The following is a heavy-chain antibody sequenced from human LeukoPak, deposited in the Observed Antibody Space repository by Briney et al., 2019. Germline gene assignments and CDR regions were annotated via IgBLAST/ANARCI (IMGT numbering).Heavy chain of an antibody. J-gene: IGHJ4*02. CDR3: ASGYYYDSSGYYPPGY. D-gene: IGHD3-22*01. CDR1: GGTFSSYA. CDR2: IIPIFGTA. V-gene: IGHV1-69*01. Sequence: ASVKVSCKASGGTFSSYAISWVRQAPGQGLEWMGGIIPIFGTANYAQKFQGRVTITADESTSTAYMKLSSLRSEDTAVYYCASGYYYDSSGYYPPGYWGQGTLVTVSS.